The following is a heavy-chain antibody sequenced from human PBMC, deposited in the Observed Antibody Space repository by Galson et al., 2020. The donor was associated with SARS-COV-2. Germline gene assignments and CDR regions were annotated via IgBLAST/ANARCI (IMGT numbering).Heavy chain of an antibody. V-gene: IGHV3-7*01. Sequence: GSLRLSCVVSGFTFEDYWMSWVRQAPGKGLEWVANIKGDGSETNYVDSVQGRFSISRDNAVNSLYLQMNSLRAEDTAVYYCTREGWQGAYWGQGTRVTVSS. CDR1: GFTFEDYW. D-gene: IGHD6-19*01. CDR3: TREGWQGAY. CDR2: IKGDGSET. J-gene: IGHJ4*02.